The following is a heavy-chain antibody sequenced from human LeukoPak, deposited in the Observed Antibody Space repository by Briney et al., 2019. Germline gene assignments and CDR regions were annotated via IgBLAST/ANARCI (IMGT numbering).Heavy chain of an antibody. CDR2: ISSSSSTI. J-gene: IGHJ6*03. CDR1: GFTFSSYS. Sequence: GGSLRLSCAASGFTFSSYSMNWVRQAPGKGLEWVSYISSSSSTICYADSVKGRFTISRDNAKNSLYLQMNSLRAEDTAVYYCARGHDYGDYGGDYYMDVWGKGTTVTVSS. D-gene: IGHD4-17*01. V-gene: IGHV3-48*01. CDR3: ARGHDYGDYGGDYYMDV.